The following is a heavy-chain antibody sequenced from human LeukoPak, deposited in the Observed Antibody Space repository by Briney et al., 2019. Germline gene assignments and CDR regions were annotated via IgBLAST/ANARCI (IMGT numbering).Heavy chain of an antibody. V-gene: IGHV3-43*02. Sequence: GGSLRLSCAASGFTFDDYAMHWVRQAPGEGLEWVSLISGDGGSTYYADSVKGRFTISRDNSKNSLYLQMNSLRTEDTALYYCAKDLARDGYNFGYYYYGMDVWGQGTTVTVSS. CDR2: ISGDGGST. CDR3: AKDLARDGYNFGYYYYGMDV. D-gene: IGHD5-24*01. J-gene: IGHJ6*02. CDR1: GFTFDDYA.